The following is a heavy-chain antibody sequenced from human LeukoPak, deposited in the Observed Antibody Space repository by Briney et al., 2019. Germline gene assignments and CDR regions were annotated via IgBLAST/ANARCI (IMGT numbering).Heavy chain of an antibody. D-gene: IGHD2-21*02. CDR3: AIRLVVTASREYFQH. Sequence: SETVSLTCTASGASISSSSHYWGWIRQPPGKGLEWIGSVYYRGGTYYNPSLKSRVTISVDTSKNHFSLKLSSVTAADTAVYYCAIRLVVTASREYFQHWGQGTLVTVSS. CDR1: GASISSSSHY. J-gene: IGHJ1*01. V-gene: IGHV4-39*02. CDR2: VYYRGGT.